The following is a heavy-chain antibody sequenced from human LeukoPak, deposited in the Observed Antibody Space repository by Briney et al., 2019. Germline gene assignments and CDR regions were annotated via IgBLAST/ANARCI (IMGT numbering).Heavy chain of an antibody. Sequence: GGSLRLSCAVSGFTFSSSWMHWVRQAPGKGLMWVSRINGDGSSTNYADSVKGRFTISRDNAKSTLYLQMNSLRADDMAVYYCARGVFGAYGLDVWGQGTTVTVPS. CDR1: GFTFSSSW. J-gene: IGHJ6*02. CDR3: ARGVFGAYGLDV. D-gene: IGHD3-3*01. V-gene: IGHV3-74*01. CDR2: INGDGSST.